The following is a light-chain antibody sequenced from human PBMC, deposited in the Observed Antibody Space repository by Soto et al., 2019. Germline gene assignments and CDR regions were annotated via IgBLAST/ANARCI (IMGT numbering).Light chain of an antibody. Sequence: EIVLTQSPATLSLSPGERATLSCRASKSVSKNLAWYQQKPGQAPRLLIYNASNRATGVPVRFSGSGSGTDFILTISSLEPEDFVVYYCQQRHNWPRTFGQGTRVEI. CDR1: KSVSKN. J-gene: IGKJ1*01. CDR3: QQRHNWPRT. CDR2: NAS. V-gene: IGKV3-11*01.